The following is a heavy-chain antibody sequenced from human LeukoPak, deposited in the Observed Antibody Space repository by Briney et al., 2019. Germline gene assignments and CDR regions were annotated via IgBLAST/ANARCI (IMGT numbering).Heavy chain of an antibody. CDR2: IYYSGST. J-gene: IGHJ4*02. CDR3: AREDSSGFLDY. CDR1: GGSISSYY. Sequence: SETLSLTCTVSGGSISSYYWSWIRQPPGKGLEWIGYIYYSGSTNYNPSLKSRVTISVGTSKNQFSLKLSSVTAADTAVYYCAREDSSGFLDYWGQGTLVTVSS. D-gene: IGHD3-22*01. V-gene: IGHV4-59*01.